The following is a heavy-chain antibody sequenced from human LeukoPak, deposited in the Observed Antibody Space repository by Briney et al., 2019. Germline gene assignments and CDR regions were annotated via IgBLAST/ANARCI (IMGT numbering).Heavy chain of an antibody. V-gene: IGHV1-69*04. CDR1: GGTFSSYA. J-gene: IGHJ4*02. CDR3: ARDLNGVRGPSPD. D-gene: IGHD3-10*01. Sequence: GASVKVSCKASGGTFSSYAISWVRQAPGQGLEWMGRIIPILGIANYAQKFQGRVTITADKSTSTAYMELSSLRSEDTAVYYCARDLNGVRGPSPDWGQGTLVTVSS. CDR2: IIPILGIA.